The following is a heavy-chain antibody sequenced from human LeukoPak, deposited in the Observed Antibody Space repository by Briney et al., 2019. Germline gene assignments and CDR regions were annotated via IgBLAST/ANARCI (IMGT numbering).Heavy chain of an antibody. Sequence: ASVKVSCKASGYTFTYHAIHWVRQAPGQRLEWMGWINTGNGNAKYSQKFQGRVTITRDTSASTAYMELSSLRSEDTAVYYCARDARSGDYYYGMDVWGQGTTVTVSS. D-gene: IGHD2-2*01. CDR3: ARDARSGDYYYGMDV. V-gene: IGHV1-3*04. CDR2: INTGNGNA. CDR1: GYTFTYHA. J-gene: IGHJ6*02.